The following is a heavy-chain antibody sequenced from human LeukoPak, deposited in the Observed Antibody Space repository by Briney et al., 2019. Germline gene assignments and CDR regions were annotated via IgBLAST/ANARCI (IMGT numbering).Heavy chain of an antibody. CDR1: GYTITGYY. CDR2: INPNSGGT. D-gene: IGHD3-22*01. Sequence: ASVKVSCKASGYTITGYYMHWVRQAPGQGLEWMGWINPNSGGTNYAQKFQGRVTMTRDTSISTAYMELSRLRSDDTAVYYCARLGFLDYYDSSGYYDTPGYWGQGTLVTVSS. J-gene: IGHJ4*02. CDR3: ARLGFLDYYDSSGYYDTPGY. V-gene: IGHV1-2*02.